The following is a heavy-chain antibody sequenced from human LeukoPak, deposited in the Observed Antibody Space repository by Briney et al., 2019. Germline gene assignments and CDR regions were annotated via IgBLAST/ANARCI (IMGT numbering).Heavy chain of an antibody. Sequence: GGSLRLSCAASGFTFSNAWMSWVRQAPGKGLEWVGRIKSKTDGGTTDYAAPVKGRFTISRDNSKNTLYLQMSSLRAEDTAVYYCARDYSSSSGAFNIWGQGTMVTVS. V-gene: IGHV3-15*01. CDR2: IKSKTDGGTT. D-gene: IGHD6-6*01. CDR1: GFTFSNAW. J-gene: IGHJ3*02. CDR3: ARDYSSSSGAFNI.